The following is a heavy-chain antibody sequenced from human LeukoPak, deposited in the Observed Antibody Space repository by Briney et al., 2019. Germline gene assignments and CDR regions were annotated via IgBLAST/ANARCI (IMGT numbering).Heavy chain of an antibody. CDR1: GGSISSGSYY. Sequence: MPSETLSLTCTVSGGSISSGSYYWSWIRQPAGKGLEWIGRIYTSGSTNYNPSLKSRVTISVDTSKNQFSLKLSSVTAAGTAVYSCARGERITFFGGYSYMDVWGKGTTVPLPS. CDR3: ARGERITFFGGYSYMDV. V-gene: IGHV4-61*02. CDR2: IYTSGST. J-gene: IGHJ6*03. D-gene: IGHD3-3*01.